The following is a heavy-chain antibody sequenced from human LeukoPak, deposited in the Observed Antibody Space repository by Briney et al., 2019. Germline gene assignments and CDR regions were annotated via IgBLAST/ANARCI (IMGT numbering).Heavy chain of an antibody. V-gene: IGHV4-39*07. CDR1: GGSISSSSYY. Sequence: RTSETLSLTCTVSGGSISSSSYYWGWIRQPPGKGLEWIGSIYYSGSTYYNPSLKSRVTISVDTSKNQFSLKLSSVTAADTAVYYCARDHWALRAFDYWGQGTLVTVSS. CDR3: ARDHWALRAFDY. D-gene: IGHD3-16*01. J-gene: IGHJ4*02. CDR2: IYYSGST.